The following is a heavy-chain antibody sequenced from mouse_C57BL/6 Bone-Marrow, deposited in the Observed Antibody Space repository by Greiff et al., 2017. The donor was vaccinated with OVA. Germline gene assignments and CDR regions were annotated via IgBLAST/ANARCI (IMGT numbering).Heavy chain of an antibody. CDR1: GYTFTDYY. Sequence: VKLMESGAELVRPGASVKLSCKASGYTFTDYYINWVKQRPGQGLEWIARIYPGSGNTYYNEKFKGKATLTAEKSSSTAYMQLSSLTSEDSAVYFCARSWGYWGQGTTLTVSS. J-gene: IGHJ2*01. D-gene: IGHD4-1*01. CDR2: IYPGSGNT. CDR3: ARSWGY. V-gene: IGHV1-76*01.